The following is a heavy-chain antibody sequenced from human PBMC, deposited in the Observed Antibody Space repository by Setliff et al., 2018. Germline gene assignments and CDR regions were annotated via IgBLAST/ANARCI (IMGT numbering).Heavy chain of an antibody. CDR3: ARGGDILTGDPPWAFDF. D-gene: IGHD3-9*01. Sequence: AASVKVSCKASGYTFTGYYVHWVRQAPGQGPEWMGRINPNSGGTDYTQKFQGRVTVTRDTSISTAYMELSRLRSDDTAVYYCARGGDILTGDPPWAFDFWGQGTMVTVSS. J-gene: IGHJ3*01. CDR2: INPNSGGT. CDR1: GYTFTGYY. V-gene: IGHV1-2*02.